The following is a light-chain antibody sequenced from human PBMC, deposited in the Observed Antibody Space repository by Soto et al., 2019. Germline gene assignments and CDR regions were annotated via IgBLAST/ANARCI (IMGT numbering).Light chain of an antibody. Sequence: EIVFTQSPVTLSLSPGVRATLSCRASQSVSSIYFAWYQQKPGQAPRLLIYDASNRATGIPARFSGSGSGTDFTLTISSLEPEDFAVYYCQQRSNWPPLITFGHGTRLEIK. J-gene: IGKJ5*01. CDR3: QQRSNWPPLIT. CDR1: QSVSSIY. CDR2: DAS. V-gene: IGKV3-11*01.